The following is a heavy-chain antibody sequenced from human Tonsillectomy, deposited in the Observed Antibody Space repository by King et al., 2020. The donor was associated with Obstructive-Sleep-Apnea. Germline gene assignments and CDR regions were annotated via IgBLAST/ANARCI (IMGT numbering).Heavy chain of an antibody. CDR1: GYTFTGYY. Sequence: VQLVESGAEVKKPGASVKVSCKASGYTFTGYYMHWVRQAPGQGLEWMGWINPNSGGTNYAQKFQGRVTLTRDTSISTAYMELSRLRADDTAVYYCVLVRGVIIGGAFDIWGQGTMVTVSS. CDR2: INPNSGGT. V-gene: IGHV1-2*02. D-gene: IGHD3-10*01. J-gene: IGHJ3*02. CDR3: VLVRGVIIGGAFDI.